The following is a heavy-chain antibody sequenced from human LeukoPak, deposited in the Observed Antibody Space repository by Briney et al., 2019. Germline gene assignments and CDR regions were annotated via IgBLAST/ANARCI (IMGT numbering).Heavy chain of an antibody. CDR1: GHTFTSYG. J-gene: IGHJ6*02. Sequence: ASVKVSCKASGHTFTSYGLSWVRQAPGQGLEWMGWISAYNGNTNYAQKLQGRVTMTTDTSTTTAYMELRSLRSDDTAVYYCARDLYYYGSGSFGKYYYYGMDVWGQGTTVTVSS. V-gene: IGHV1-18*01. D-gene: IGHD3-10*01. CDR2: ISAYNGNT. CDR3: ARDLYYYGSGSFGKYYYYGMDV.